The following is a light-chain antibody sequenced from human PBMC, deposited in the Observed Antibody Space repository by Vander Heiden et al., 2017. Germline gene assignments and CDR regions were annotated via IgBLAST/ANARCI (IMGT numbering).Light chain of an antibody. CDR3: QQYYTTPYT. CDR2: WAS. CDR1: QSVLYSSNNKNY. Sequence: DIVMTQSPDSLAVSLGERATINCKSSQSVLYSSNNKNYLVWYQQKPGQPPKLRIYWASTRESGVPDRFSGSASGTDFTLTISSLQAEDVAVYYCQQYYTTPYTFGQGTKLEIK. V-gene: IGKV4-1*01. J-gene: IGKJ2*01.